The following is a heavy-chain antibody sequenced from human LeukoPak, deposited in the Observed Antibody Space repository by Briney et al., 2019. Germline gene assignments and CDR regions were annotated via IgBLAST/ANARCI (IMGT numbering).Heavy chain of an antibody. Sequence: GESLKISCKGSGYSFTSYWIGWVRQMPGKGLEWMGIIYPGDSDTRYSPSFQGQVTISADKSISTAYLQWSSLKALDTAMYYCARPVGTVAAQYDAFDIWGQGTMVTVSS. D-gene: IGHD6-19*01. CDR3: ARPVGTVAAQYDAFDI. CDR2: IYPGDSDT. V-gene: IGHV5-51*01. J-gene: IGHJ3*02. CDR1: GYSFTSYW.